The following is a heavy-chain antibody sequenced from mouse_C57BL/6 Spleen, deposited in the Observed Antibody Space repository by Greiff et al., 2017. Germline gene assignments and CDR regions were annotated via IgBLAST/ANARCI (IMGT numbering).Heavy chain of an antibody. CDR1: GFTFSDYY. D-gene: IGHD1-1*01. Sequence: EVKLVESEGGLVQPGSSMKLSCTASGFTFSDYYMAWVRQVPEKGLEWVANINYDGSSTYYLDSLKSRFIISRDNAKNILYLQMSSLKSEDTATYYCARVHYYGSSPAWFAYWGQGTLVTVSA. CDR2: INYDGSST. V-gene: IGHV5-16*01. CDR3: ARVHYYGSSPAWFAY. J-gene: IGHJ3*01.